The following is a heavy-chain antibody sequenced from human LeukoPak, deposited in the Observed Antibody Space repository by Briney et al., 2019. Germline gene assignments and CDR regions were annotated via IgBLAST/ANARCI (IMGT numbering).Heavy chain of an antibody. Sequence: SETLSLTCTVSGGSTSSGDYYWSWIRQPPGKGLEWIGYIYYSGSTYYNPSLKSRVTISVDTSKNQFSLKLSSVTAADTAVYYCAKERASPGGGRRWFDPWGQGTLVTVSS. CDR1: GGSTSSGDYY. V-gene: IGHV4-30-4*02. CDR2: IYYSGST. CDR3: AKERASPGGGRRWFDP. D-gene: IGHD3-16*01. J-gene: IGHJ5*02.